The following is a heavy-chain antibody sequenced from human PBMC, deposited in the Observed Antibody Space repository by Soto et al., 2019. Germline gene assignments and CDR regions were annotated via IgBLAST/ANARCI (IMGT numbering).Heavy chain of an antibody. CDR3: ATMRIAVAGFDAEYFQH. Sequence: PGESLKISCKGSGYSVTSYWIGWVRQMPGKGLEWMGIIYPGDSDTRYSPSFQGQVTISADKSISTAYLQWSSLKASDTAMYYCATMRIAVAGFDAEYFQHWGQGTLVTVSS. CDR1: GYSVTSYW. V-gene: IGHV5-51*01. CDR2: IYPGDSDT. D-gene: IGHD6-19*01. J-gene: IGHJ1*01.